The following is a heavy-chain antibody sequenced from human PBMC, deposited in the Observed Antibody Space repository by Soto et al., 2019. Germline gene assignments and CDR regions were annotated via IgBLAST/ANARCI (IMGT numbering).Heavy chain of an antibody. D-gene: IGHD3-3*01. CDR1: GFTFGSHA. CDR2: ISGSGGSA. J-gene: IGHJ4*02. V-gene: IGHV3-23*01. Sequence: EVQLLESGGGLVQPGGSLRLSCAASGFTFGSHAMIWVRQAPGKGLEWVSAISGSGGSADYADAVKGRFTISRDNSINTLYLQMNSLRAEDTALYYCAKEPYSDFWSAYYYFDYWGQGNLVTVSS. CDR3: AKEPYSDFWSAYYYFDY.